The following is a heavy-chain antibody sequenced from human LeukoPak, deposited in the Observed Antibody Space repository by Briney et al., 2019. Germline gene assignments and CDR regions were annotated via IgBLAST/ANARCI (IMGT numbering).Heavy chain of an antibody. V-gene: IGHV3-74*01. J-gene: IGHJ3*02. Sequence: GGSLRLSCAASGFTFSSYWMHWVRQAPRKGLVWVSRINSDGSSTIYADSVKGRFTISRDNAKNTLYLQMNSLRAEDTAVYYCARVSLQLVRAFDIWGQGTMVTVSS. CDR3: ARVSLQLVRAFDI. D-gene: IGHD6-13*01. CDR1: GFTFSSYW. CDR2: INSDGSST.